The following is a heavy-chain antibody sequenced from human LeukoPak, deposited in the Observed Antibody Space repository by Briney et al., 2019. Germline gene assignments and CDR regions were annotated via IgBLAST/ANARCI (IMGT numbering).Heavy chain of an antibody. CDR1: GVSISSYY. J-gene: IGHJ4*02. V-gene: IGHV4-59*08. D-gene: IGHD5-18*01. CDR2: IYFSGSI. CDR3: ARSSGYTYGSDY. Sequence: SETLSLTCSVSGVSISSYYWSWIRQPPGRGLEWVGYIYFSGSINYNPSLKSRVTISADTSKNQLSLKLSSVTAADTAVHYCARSSGYTYGSDYWGQGTWSPSPQ.